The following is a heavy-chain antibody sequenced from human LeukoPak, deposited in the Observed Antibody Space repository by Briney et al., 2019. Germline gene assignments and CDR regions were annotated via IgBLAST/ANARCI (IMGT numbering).Heavy chain of an antibody. D-gene: IGHD6-6*01. J-gene: IGHJ6*03. Sequence: PGRSLRLSCAASGFTFSSYAMHWVRQAPGKGLEWVAVISYDGSNKYYADSVKDRFTISRDNSKNTLYLQMNSLRAEDTAVYYCARDYAALSYYYYYYMDVWGKGTTVTVSS. CDR1: GFTFSSYA. CDR2: ISYDGSNK. V-gene: IGHV3-30*01. CDR3: ARDYAALSYYYYYYMDV.